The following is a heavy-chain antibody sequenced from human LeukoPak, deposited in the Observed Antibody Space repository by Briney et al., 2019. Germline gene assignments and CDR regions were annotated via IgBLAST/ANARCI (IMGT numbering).Heavy chain of an antibody. D-gene: IGHD3-10*01. CDR1: GFIFSDYS. Sequence: GGSLRLSCAASGFIFSDYSMTWVRQSPGKGLEWLSYISSSSSFIYYADSLKGRFTISRDNAGNSLYLQMNSLRAEDTAVYYCAREVYYGSGRRFDYWGQGTLVTVSS. CDR3: AREVYYGSGRRFDY. CDR2: ISSSSSFI. V-gene: IGHV3-48*01. J-gene: IGHJ4*02.